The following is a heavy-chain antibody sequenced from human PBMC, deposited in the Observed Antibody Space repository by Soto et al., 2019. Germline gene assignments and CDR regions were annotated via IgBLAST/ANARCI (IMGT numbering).Heavy chain of an antibody. CDR2: ISGSGGST. CDR3: AKRGRYYGSGSYYTQNDAFDI. CDR1: GFTFSSYA. J-gene: IGHJ3*02. V-gene: IGHV3-23*01. Sequence: EVQLLESGGGLVQPGGSLRLSCAASGFTFSSYAMSWVRQAPGKGLEWVSAISGSGGSTYYADSVKGRFTISRDNSKNTLYLQMNSVRAEDTAVYYCAKRGRYYGSGSYYTQNDAFDIWGQGTMVTVSS. D-gene: IGHD3-10*01.